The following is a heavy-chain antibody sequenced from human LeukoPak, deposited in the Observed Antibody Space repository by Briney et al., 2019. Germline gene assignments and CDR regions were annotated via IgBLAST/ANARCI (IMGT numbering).Heavy chain of an antibody. CDR2: VHSSGST. D-gene: IGHD3-9*01. J-gene: IGHJ4*02. V-gene: IGHV4-59*01. CDR1: GGSISSFF. Sequence: SETLSLTCTVSGGSISSFFWSWIRQPPGKGLEWLGYVHSSGSTKYNPSLKSRLIISVDMSKNQFSLKLRSVSVADTAVYYCARLAPGNYDILTGDPKVVFDYWGQGALVTVSS. CDR3: ARLAPGNYDILTGDPKVVFDY.